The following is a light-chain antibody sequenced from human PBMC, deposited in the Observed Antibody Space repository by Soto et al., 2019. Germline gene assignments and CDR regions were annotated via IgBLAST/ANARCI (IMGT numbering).Light chain of an antibody. CDR2: WAS. V-gene: IGKV4-1*01. CDR3: QQYYSTPWT. Sequence: DIVMTQSPDSLAVSLGERATINCKSSQSVLSSSNNKNYLTWYQQKLGQPPKLLIYWASTRESGGPDRFSGSGSGADFTLTISSLQAEDVAVYYCQQYYSTPWTFGQGTKVEIK. J-gene: IGKJ1*01. CDR1: QSVLSSSNNKNY.